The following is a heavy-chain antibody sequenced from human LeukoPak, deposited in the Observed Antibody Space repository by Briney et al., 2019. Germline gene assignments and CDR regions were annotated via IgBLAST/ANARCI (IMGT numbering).Heavy chain of an antibody. CDR1: GYTFTNNF. J-gene: IGHJ5*02. CDR2: INPSGDNT. D-gene: IGHD4-11*01. V-gene: IGHV1-46*01. Sequence: ASVTVSFKASGYTFTNNFMHWVRQAPGQGLEWIGIINPSGDNTWYAQKFQGRVTMTRNTSISTAYMELSSLRSEDTAVYYCARWPDDYSNWFDPWGQGTLVTVSS. CDR3: ARWPDDYSNWFDP.